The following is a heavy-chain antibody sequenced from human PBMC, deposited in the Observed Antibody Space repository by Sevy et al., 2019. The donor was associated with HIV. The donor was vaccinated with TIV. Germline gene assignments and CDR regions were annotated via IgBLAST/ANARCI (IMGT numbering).Heavy chain of an antibody. Sequence: GGSLRLSCAASGFTFSSYAMSWVRQAPGKGLEWVSAISGSGNTYYADSVKGRFTISRDNPKNTLFLQMNSLRAEDTAVYYVAKDRSHIIMIRGVVIFDYWGQGTLVTVSS. J-gene: IGHJ4*02. CDR2: ISGSGNT. CDR3: AKDRSHIIMIRGVVIFDY. CDR1: GFTFSSYA. V-gene: IGHV3-23*01. D-gene: IGHD3-10*01.